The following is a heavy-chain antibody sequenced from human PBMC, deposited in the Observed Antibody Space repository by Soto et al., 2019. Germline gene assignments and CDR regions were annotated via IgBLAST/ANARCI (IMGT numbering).Heavy chain of an antibody. CDR1: GYSFTSYW. Sequence: GESLKISCKGSGYSFTSYWIGWVRQVPGKGLEWMGIIYPGDSDTRYSPSFQGQVTISADKSISTAYLQWSSLKASDTAMYYCARSPQLRFLESPYYYYGMDVWGQGTTVTVSS. D-gene: IGHD3-3*01. CDR2: IYPGDSDT. CDR3: ARSPQLRFLESPYYYYGMDV. J-gene: IGHJ6*02. V-gene: IGHV5-51*01.